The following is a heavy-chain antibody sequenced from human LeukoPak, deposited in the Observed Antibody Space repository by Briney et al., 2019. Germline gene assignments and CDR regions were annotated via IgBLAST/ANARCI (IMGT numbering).Heavy chain of an antibody. Sequence: SETLSLTCTVSGGSISSSSYYWGWIRQPPGKGLEWIGSIYYSGSTYYNPSLKSRVTISVDTSKNQFSLKLSSVTAADTAVYYCARDQVRRSFGVGATTHAFDIWGQGTMVTVSS. D-gene: IGHD1-26*01. J-gene: IGHJ3*02. CDR2: IYYSGST. CDR3: ARDQVRRSFGVGATTHAFDI. V-gene: IGHV4-39*02. CDR1: GGSISSSSYY.